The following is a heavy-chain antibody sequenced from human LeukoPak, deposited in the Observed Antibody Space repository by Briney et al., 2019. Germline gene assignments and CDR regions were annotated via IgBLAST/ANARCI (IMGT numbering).Heavy chain of an antibody. D-gene: IGHD3-22*01. CDR1: GVSISTSRYY. Sequence: SETLSLTCTVSGVSISTSRYYWGWIRQPPGKGLEWIGNIYYTGPTYYNASLESRVTISLDTSKNQFFLKLNSVTAADTAVYYCASLTTAEAFDIWGQGTMVTVSS. CDR2: IYYTGPT. CDR3: ASLTTAEAFDI. J-gene: IGHJ3*02. V-gene: IGHV4-39*07.